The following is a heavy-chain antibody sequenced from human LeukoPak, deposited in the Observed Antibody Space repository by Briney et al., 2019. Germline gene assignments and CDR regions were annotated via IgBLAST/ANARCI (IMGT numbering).Heavy chain of an antibody. CDR1: GYSFTSYW. J-gene: IGHJ3*02. CDR3: ARHQGSSSWGFDI. D-gene: IGHD6-13*01. Sequence: GESLKISCKGSGYSFTSYWVGWVRQMPGKGLEWMGIIYPGDSDTRYSPSFQGQVTISADKSISTAYLQWSSLKASDTAMYYCARHQGSSSWGFDIWGQGTMVTVSS. V-gene: IGHV5-51*01. CDR2: IYPGDSDT.